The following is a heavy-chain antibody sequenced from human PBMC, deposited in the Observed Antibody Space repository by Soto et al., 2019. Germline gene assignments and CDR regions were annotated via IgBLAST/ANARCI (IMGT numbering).Heavy chain of an antibody. D-gene: IGHD1-1*01. CDR3: ARGRYGDY. CDR2: ISAHNGNT. CDR1: GYTFTSYG. Sequence: QVQLVQSGAEVKQPGASVKVSCKGSGYTFTSYGITWVRQAPGQGLEWMGWISAHNGNTDYAQRLQGRVTVTRDTSTSTAYMELRSLRSDDTAVYYCARGRYGDYWGQGALVTVSS. V-gene: IGHV1-18*01. J-gene: IGHJ4*02.